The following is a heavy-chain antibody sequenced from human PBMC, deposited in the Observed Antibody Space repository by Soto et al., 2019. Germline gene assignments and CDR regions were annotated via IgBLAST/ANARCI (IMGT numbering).Heavy chain of an antibody. CDR1: GGSINSGYYS. D-gene: IGHD3-22*01. Sequence: SETLSLACTVSGGSINSGYYSWTWIRQPPGKGLEWIGHIYHTGTTYYNTSLKSRVTMSVDRSKNQFSLKLSSVTAADTAVYYCARGRNYYDSSGHSWLALWGQRTLVTVSS. V-gene: IGHV4-30-2*01. CDR2: IYHTGTT. CDR3: ARGRNYYDSSGHSWLAL. J-gene: IGHJ5*02.